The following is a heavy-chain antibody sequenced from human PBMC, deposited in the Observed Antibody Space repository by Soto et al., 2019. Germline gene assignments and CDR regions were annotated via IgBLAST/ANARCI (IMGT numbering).Heavy chain of an antibody. D-gene: IGHD4-17*01. Sequence: GGSLRLSCAASGFTFDDYAMHWVRQAPGKGLEWVSGISWNSGSIGYADSVKGRFTISRDNAKNSLYLQMNSLRAEDTALYYCAKDGYGDYYAFDIWGQGTMVTVSS. CDR3: AKDGYGDYYAFDI. CDR1: GFTFDDYA. CDR2: ISWNSGSI. V-gene: IGHV3-9*01. J-gene: IGHJ3*02.